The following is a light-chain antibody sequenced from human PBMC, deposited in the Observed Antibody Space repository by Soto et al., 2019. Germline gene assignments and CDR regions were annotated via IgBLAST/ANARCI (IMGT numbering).Light chain of an antibody. CDR2: SDN. CDR3: GSWDSSLSAYV. Sequence: QSVLTQPPSASGTPGQRVTISCSGSSSNIGSHSVNWYQQVPGAAPKLLLYSDNKRPSGIPDRFSGSKSGTSATLGITGFQTGDEADYYCGSWDSSLSAYVFGTGTKVTVL. J-gene: IGLJ1*01. CDR1: SSNIGSHS. V-gene: IGLV1-51*02.